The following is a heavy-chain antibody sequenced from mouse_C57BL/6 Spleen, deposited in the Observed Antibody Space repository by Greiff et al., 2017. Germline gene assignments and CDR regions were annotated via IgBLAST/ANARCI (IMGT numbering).Heavy chain of an antibody. CDR2: IRNKANGYTT. CDR3: ARDGYYVPMDY. V-gene: IGHV7-3*01. Sequence: EVQLQESGGGLVQPGGSLSLSCAASGFTFTDYYMSWVRQPPGKALEWLGFIRNKANGYTTEYSASVKGRFTISRDNSQSILYLQMNALRAEDSATYYCARDGYYVPMDYWGQGTSVTVSS. D-gene: IGHD2-3*01. CDR1: GFTFTDYY. J-gene: IGHJ4*01.